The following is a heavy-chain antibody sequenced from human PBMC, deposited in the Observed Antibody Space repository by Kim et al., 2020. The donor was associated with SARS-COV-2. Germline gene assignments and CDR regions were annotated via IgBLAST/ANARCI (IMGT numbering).Heavy chain of an antibody. J-gene: IGHJ4*01. V-gene: IGHV3-33*01. Sequence: GGSLRLSCAASGFTFSSYGMHWVRQAPGKGLEWVAVICYDGSNKYLADSVRGRFTISRDNSKNTLYLQMNSLRPKATAGYYFAGDLWQHRTGGGRAYWG. D-gene: IGHD6-13*01. CDR2: ICYDGSNK. CDR1: GFTFSSYG. CDR3: AGDLWQHRTGGGRAY.